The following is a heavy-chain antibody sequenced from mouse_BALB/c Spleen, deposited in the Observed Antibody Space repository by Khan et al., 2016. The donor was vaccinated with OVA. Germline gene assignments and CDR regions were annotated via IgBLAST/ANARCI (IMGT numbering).Heavy chain of an antibody. CDR1: GYSITSDYA. V-gene: IGHV3-2*02. D-gene: IGHD2-3*01. CDR2: ISSSGST. J-gene: IGHJ4*01. Sequence: QLEESGPGLVKPSPSLSLTCTVTGYSITSDYAWNWIRQFPENKLEWMGYISSSGSTNYNPALKSRISLTRDTSTNQFFLQLNSVTTEDTATYYCARDGSRYNYAMDYWGQGTSVTVSS. CDR3: ARDGSRYNYAMDY.